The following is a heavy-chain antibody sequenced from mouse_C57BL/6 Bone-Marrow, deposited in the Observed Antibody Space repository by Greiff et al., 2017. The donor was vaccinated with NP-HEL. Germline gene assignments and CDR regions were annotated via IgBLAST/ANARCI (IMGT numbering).Heavy chain of an antibody. Sequence: QVQLQQPGAELVKPGASVKLSCKASGYTFTTYWMQWVKQRPGQGLEWIGEIDPSDSYTNYNQKLQGKATLTVDTSSSTAYMQLSSLTSEDSAVYYCARKAYYGRSYEFAYWGQGTLVTVSA. CDR3: ARKAYYGRSYEFAY. D-gene: IGHD1-1*01. V-gene: IGHV1-50*01. CDR1: GYTFTTYW. CDR2: IDPSDSYT. J-gene: IGHJ3*01.